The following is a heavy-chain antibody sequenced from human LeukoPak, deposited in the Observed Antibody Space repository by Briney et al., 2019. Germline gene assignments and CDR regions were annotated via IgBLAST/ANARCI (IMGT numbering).Heavy chain of an antibody. V-gene: IGHV1-2*02. D-gene: IGHD2-2*01. CDR2: INPNSGGT. J-gene: IGHJ5*02. CDR1: GYTFTGYY. Sequence: VASVKVSCKASGYTFTGYYMHWVRQAPGQGLEWMGWINPNSGGTNYAQKFQGRVTMTRDTSISTAYMGLSRLRSDDTAVYYCARGSPTTTRYCSSTSCYSDWFDPWGQGTLVTVSS. CDR3: ARGSPTTTRYCSSTSCYSDWFDP.